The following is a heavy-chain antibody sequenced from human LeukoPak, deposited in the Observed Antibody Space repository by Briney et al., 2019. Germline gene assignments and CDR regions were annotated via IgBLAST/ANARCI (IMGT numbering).Heavy chain of an antibody. J-gene: IGHJ4*02. CDR2: ISSSGSTI. D-gene: IGHD1-26*01. Sequence: MAGGSLRLSCAASGFTFSDYYMSWIRQAPGKGLEWVSYISSSGSTIYHADSVKGRFTISRDNAKNSLYLQMNSLRAEDTAVYYCARQGGSYHSPGSYWGQGTLVTVSS. V-gene: IGHV3-11*01. CDR1: GFTFSDYY. CDR3: ARQGGSYHSPGSY.